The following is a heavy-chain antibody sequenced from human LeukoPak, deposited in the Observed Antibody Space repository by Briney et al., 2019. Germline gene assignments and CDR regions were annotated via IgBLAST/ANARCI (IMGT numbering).Heavy chain of an antibody. CDR3: AKDLTAMVRYYFDY. CDR1: GFTFSSYG. J-gene: IGHJ4*02. Sequence: GGSLRLSCAASGFTFSSYGMHWVRQAPGKGLEWVAFIRYDGSNKHYADSAKGRFTISRDNSKNTLYLQMNSLRAEDTAVYYCAKDLTAMVRYYFDYWGQGTLVTVSS. V-gene: IGHV3-30*02. D-gene: IGHD5-18*01. CDR2: IRYDGSNK.